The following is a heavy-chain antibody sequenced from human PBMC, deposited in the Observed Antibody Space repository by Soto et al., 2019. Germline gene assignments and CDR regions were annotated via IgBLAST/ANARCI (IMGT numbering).Heavy chain of an antibody. J-gene: IGHJ4*02. CDR1: GGSISTISYY. D-gene: IGHD2-2*02. CDR2: IFFSGAT. Sequence: QLQLQESGPGLVKPSETLSLTCTVSGGSISTISYYWGWIRPPPGEGLEWIGTIFFSGATYYNPSLKSRVAVSVDTSSNQFSLNLRSVTATDAVVYYCARHICYTDSSRFDDWGQGILVTVSS. CDR3: ARHICYTDSSRFDD. V-gene: IGHV4-39*01.